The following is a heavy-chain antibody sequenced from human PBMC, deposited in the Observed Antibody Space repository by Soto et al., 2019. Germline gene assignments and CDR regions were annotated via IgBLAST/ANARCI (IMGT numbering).Heavy chain of an antibody. CDR2: INHSGST. V-gene: IGHV4-34*01. CDR3: ARWYYDFGSGNYYYYMDV. CDR1: GGSFSGYY. Sequence: SETLSLTCAVYGGSFSGYYWSWIRQPPGKGLEWIGEINHSGSTNYNPSLKSRVPISVDTSKNQFSLKLSSVTAAATAVYYCARWYYDFGSGNYYYYMDVWGKGTTFTVSS. J-gene: IGHJ6*03. D-gene: IGHD3-3*01.